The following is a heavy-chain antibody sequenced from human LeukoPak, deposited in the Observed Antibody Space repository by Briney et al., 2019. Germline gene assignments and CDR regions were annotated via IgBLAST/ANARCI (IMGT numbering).Heavy chain of an antibody. CDR2: ISFDGNNK. D-gene: IGHD6-13*01. CDR1: GFTFSNYA. V-gene: IGHV3-30*04. Sequence: GGSLRLSCAASGFTFSNYAVHWVRQAPGKGLEWVAVISFDGNNKYYADSVKGRFTISRDNSKNTLYLQMNSLRPEDTAVYYCARDHIAAAGTNWFDPWGQGTLVTVSS. J-gene: IGHJ5*02. CDR3: ARDHIAAAGTNWFDP.